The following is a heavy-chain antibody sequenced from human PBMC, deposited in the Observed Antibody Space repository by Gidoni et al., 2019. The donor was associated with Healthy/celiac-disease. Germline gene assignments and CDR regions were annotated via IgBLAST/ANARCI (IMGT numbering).Heavy chain of an antibody. Sequence: EVQLVESGGGGVRTGGSLRLACTASGFTFDAAGMGWVRQAPGKGLEWVSGINWTGGSTGYAYSVKGRFTIARDNAKNSLYLQMNSLRAEDTALYYCARDRIRFLEWLWAGDGMDVWGQGTTVTVSS. CDR3: ARDRIRFLEWLWAGDGMDV. J-gene: IGHJ6*02. V-gene: IGHV3-20*04. CDR2: INWTGGST. D-gene: IGHD3-3*01. CDR1: GFTFDAAG.